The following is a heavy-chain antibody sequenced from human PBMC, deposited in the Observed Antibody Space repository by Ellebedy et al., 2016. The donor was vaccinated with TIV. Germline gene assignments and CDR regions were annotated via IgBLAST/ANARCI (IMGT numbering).Heavy chain of an antibody. CDR2: ISSNGGST. J-gene: IGHJ3*02. Sequence: PGGSLRLSCAASGFTFSSYAMHWVRQAPGKGLEYVSAISSNGGSTYYANSVKGRFTISRDNSKNTLYLQMGSLRAEDMAVYYCARDQSVEWEPDAFDIWGQGTMVTVSS. D-gene: IGHD1-26*01. CDR1: GFTFSSYA. CDR3: ARDQSVEWEPDAFDI. V-gene: IGHV3-64*01.